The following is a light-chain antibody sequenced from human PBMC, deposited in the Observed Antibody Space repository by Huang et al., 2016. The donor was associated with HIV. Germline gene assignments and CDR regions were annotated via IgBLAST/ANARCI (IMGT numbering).Light chain of an antibody. CDR1: QSVSIY. J-gene: IGKJ4*01. V-gene: IGKV3-11*01. CDR2: DAS. CDR3: QQRSNWLLT. Sequence: EIVLTQSPATLSLSPGERATLSCRASQSVSIYLAWYQQKPGQAPRLLIYDASNRATGIPARFSGTRSGTDFTLTISSLEPEDFAVYYCQQRSNWLLTFGGGTKVEIK.